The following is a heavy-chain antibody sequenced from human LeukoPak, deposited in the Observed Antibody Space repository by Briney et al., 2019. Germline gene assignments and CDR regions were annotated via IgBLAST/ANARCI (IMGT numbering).Heavy chain of an antibody. J-gene: IGHJ5*02. CDR3: ARVSAGYSGYDLSKHRFDP. CDR1: GGSISSYY. CDR2: IYYSGYT. D-gene: IGHD5-12*01. Sequence: PSETLSLTCTVSGGSISSYYWSWIRQPPGKGLEWIGDIYYSGYTNYNPSLKSRVTISVDTSKNQFSLKLSSVTAADTAVYYCARVSAGYSGYDLSKHRFDPWGQGTLVTVSS. V-gene: IGHV4-59*12.